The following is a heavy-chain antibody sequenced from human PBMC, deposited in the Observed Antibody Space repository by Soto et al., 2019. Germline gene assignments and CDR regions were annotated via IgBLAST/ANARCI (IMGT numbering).Heavy chain of an antibody. V-gene: IGHV3-23*01. J-gene: IGHJ4*02. CDR3: ARRGPGTYFDH. CDR1: GFTFRSYA. CDR2: ISGSGGST. D-gene: IGHD6-13*01. Sequence: EVQLLESGGGLVQPGGSLRLSCAASGFTFRSYAMNWVRQAPGKGLEWVSVISGSGGSTYYADSVKGRFTISRDNSKNTLSLKMNSLRAEDTAVYYCARRGPGTYFDHWGQGTLVTVSS.